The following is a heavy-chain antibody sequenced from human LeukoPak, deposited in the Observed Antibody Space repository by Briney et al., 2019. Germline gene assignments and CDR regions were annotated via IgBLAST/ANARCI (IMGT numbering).Heavy chain of an antibody. D-gene: IGHD6-19*01. V-gene: IGHV4-59*01. CDR2: IYYSGST. Sequence: SETLSLTCTVAGGSISSYYWSWIRQPPGKGLELIGYIYYSGSTNYNPSLKSRVTISVDTSKNQFSLNLSSVTAADKAVYYCARHGYSSGSLAWFDPWGQGTQVTVSS. CDR1: GGSISSYY. J-gene: IGHJ5*02. CDR3: ARHGYSSGSLAWFDP.